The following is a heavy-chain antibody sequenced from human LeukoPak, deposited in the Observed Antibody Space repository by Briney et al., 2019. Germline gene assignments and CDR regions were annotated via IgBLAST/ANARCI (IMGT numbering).Heavy chain of an antibody. D-gene: IGHD5-18*01. Sequence: GGSLRLSCAASGFTFSDYYMSWIRQAPGKGLEWVSYISSRGSTIYYADSVKGRFTISRDNAKNSLYLQMNSLRAEDTAAYYCARGDVVLVATAMVTPDAFDIWGQGTMVTVSS. CDR1: GFTFSDYY. J-gene: IGHJ3*02. CDR2: ISSRGSTI. CDR3: ARGDVVLVATAMVTPDAFDI. V-gene: IGHV3-11*01.